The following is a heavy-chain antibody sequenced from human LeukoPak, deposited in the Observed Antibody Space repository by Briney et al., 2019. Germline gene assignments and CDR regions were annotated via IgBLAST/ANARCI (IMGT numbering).Heavy chain of an antibody. CDR3: AKAKYYDILTGPTNHWHFDL. V-gene: IGHV3-9*01. J-gene: IGHJ2*01. CDR2: ISWNSGTI. Sequence: GGSLRLSCAVSGFTFDDYAMHWVRQESGKGLEWVSGISWNSGTIVYADSVKGRFTTSRDNAKNSLFLQMNSLRPEDTALYYCAKAKYYDILTGPTNHWHFDLWGRGTLVAVSS. CDR1: GFTFDDYA. D-gene: IGHD3-9*01.